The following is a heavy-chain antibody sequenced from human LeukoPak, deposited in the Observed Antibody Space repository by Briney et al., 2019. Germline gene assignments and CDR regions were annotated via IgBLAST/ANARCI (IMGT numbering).Heavy chain of an antibody. CDR3: ARDIRRNTYYYVSSGYRY. V-gene: IGHV3-30-3*01. CDR1: GFTFSSYA. D-gene: IGHD3-22*01. J-gene: IGHJ4*02. CDR2: ISYDGSNK. Sequence: PGGSLRLSCAASGFTFSSYAMHWVRQAPGKRLEWVAVISYDGSNKYYADSVKGRFTISRDNSKNTLYLQMNSLRAEDTAVYYCARDIRRNTYYYVSSGYRYWGQGTLVTVSS.